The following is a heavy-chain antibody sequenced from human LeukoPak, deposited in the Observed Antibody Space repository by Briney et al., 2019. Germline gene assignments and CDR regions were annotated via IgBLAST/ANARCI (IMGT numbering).Heavy chain of an antibody. V-gene: IGHV4-4*08. Sequence: SETLSLTCTVSGGSFTTYSWSWIRQHPGKGLDWIGDVHSNGNTNYNPSLKNRVTMSIDTSRDQFSLTLTSVTAADTAIFYCARRIQLWSYWHFDLWGRGTLVTVSS. D-gene: IGHD5-18*01. CDR2: VHSNGNT. CDR3: ARRIQLWSYWHFDL. CDR1: GGSFTTYS. J-gene: IGHJ2*01.